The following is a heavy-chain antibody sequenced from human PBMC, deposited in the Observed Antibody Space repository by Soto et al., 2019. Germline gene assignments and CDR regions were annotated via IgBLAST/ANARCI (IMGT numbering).Heavy chain of an antibody. CDR1: GYSFTSYW. Sequence: GESLKISCKGSGYSFTSYWIGWVRQMPGKGLEWMGIIYPGDSDTRYSPSFQGQVTISADKSISTAYLQWSSLKASDTAMYYCARCIAAAGTIVIFPYYYSMDVWGQGTTVTVSS. V-gene: IGHV5-51*03. D-gene: IGHD6-13*01. J-gene: IGHJ6*01. CDR2: IYPGDSDT. CDR3: ARCIAAAGTIVIFPYYYSMDV.